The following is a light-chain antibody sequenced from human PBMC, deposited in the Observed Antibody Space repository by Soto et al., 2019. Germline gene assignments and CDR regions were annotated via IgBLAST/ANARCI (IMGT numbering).Light chain of an antibody. J-gene: IGKJ1*01. CDR1: QSVSSSY. CDR2: GAS. CDR3: QQYGISPRT. Sequence: EIVLTQSPGTLSLSPGERATLSCRASQSVSSSYLAWYQQKPGQAPGLLIYGASSRATGIPDRFSGSGSGTDFTLTISRLEPEDFAVYYCQQYGISPRTFGQGTKVEIK. V-gene: IGKV3-20*01.